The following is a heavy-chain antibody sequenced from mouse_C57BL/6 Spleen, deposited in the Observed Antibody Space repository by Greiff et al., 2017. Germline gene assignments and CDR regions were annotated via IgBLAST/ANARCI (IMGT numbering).Heavy chain of an antibody. D-gene: IGHD1-1*01. CDR2: IDPSDSYT. Sequence: QVQLQQPGAELVKPGASVKMSCKASGYTFTSYWMHWVKQRPGQGLEWIGEIDPSDSYTNYNQKFKGKSTLTVDKSSSTAYMQLSSLTSEDSAVYYCARRHYGSSWYFDVWGTGTTVTVSS. V-gene: IGHV1-69*01. CDR1: GYTFTSYW. CDR3: ARRHYGSSWYFDV. J-gene: IGHJ1*03.